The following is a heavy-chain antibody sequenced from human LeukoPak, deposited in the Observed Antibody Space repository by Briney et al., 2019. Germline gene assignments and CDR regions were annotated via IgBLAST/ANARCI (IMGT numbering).Heavy chain of an antibody. Sequence: GGSLRPSCAASGFAFTNACMSWVRRAPGKGLEWVGRIRSKNNGGTTDYAAPVRGRFSISRDDSKSTLYLQMDSLKTEDTAVYYCTTDPGYRGLYYFDYWGPGTLVTVSS. J-gene: IGHJ4*02. V-gene: IGHV3-15*01. CDR1: GFAFTNAC. D-gene: IGHD5-12*01. CDR3: TTDPGYRGLYYFDY. CDR2: IRSKNNGGTT.